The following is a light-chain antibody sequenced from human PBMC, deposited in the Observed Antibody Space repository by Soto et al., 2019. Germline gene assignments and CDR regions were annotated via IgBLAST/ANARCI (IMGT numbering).Light chain of an antibody. CDR3: KSFTTSDTYV. CDR1: SRDVCAYNY. V-gene: IGLV2-14*01. CDR2: DVS. J-gene: IGLJ1*01. Sequence: QSVLTQPASVAGSPGQSIVISCTVTSRDVCAYNYVSWYLQYPGKAPKLVIFDVSFRPSGVSNRFSGSKSGNTASLTISGLQAEDEADYYCKSFTTSDTYVFGTGTKVTVL.